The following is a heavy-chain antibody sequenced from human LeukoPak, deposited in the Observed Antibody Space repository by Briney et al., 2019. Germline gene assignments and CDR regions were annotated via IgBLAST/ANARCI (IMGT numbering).Heavy chain of an antibody. V-gene: IGHV3-23*01. CDR2: ISGSGSST. D-gene: IGHD6-19*01. J-gene: IGHJ4*02. CDR3: AKDLIVAGTNDY. CDR1: GFTFRRYT. Sequence: QTGGSLRLPCATSGFTFRRYTMTWVRQAPGKGLEWVSAISGSGSSTYYVDSVKGRFTISRDNSKNMVHLQMNSLRAEDTAVYYCAKDLIVAGTNDYWGQGTLVTVSS.